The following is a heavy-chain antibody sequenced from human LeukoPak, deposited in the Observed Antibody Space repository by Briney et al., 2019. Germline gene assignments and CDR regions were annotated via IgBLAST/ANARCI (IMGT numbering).Heavy chain of an antibody. J-gene: IGHJ4*02. CDR3: ARGLNWGSFDY. CDR2: INPNTGGT. D-gene: IGHD7-27*01. Sequence: ASVKVSCTASGYTFTAYYVHWVRQAPGQGLEWMGCINPNTGGTFFAQEFLGRVTMTRDTSITSAHMELSRLKSDDTAVYYCARGLNWGSFDYWGQGTLVTVSP. CDR1: GYTFTAYY. V-gene: IGHV1-2*02.